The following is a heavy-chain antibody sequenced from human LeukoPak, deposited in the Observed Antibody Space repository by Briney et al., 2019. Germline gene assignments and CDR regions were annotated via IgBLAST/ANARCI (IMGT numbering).Heavy chain of an antibody. V-gene: IGHV4-34*01. CDR3: ARLLLAVGSYRDY. J-gene: IGHJ4*02. CDR2: INHSGST. D-gene: IGHD1-26*01. Sequence: SETPSLTCAAYGGSFSGYYWSWIRQPPGKGLEWIGEINHSGSTNYNPSLKSRVTISVDTSKNQFSLKLSSVTAADTAVYYCARLLLAVGSYRDYWGQGTLVTVSS. CDR1: GGSFSGYY.